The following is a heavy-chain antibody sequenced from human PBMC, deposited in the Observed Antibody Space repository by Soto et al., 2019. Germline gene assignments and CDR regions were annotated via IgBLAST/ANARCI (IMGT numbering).Heavy chain of an antibody. CDR3: ARGFGSSWYYFDF. CDR1: GGSITGYY. V-gene: IGHV4-4*07. J-gene: IGHJ4*02. Sequence: PSATLSLTCTVSGGSITGYYWTWIRQPAGKGLEWIGRIYTSGGTDYNPSLKSRLTMSVDTSKNQFSLKLTSVTAADTAVYYCARGFGSSWYYFDFWGQGALVTVSS. D-gene: IGHD6-13*01. CDR2: IYTSGGT.